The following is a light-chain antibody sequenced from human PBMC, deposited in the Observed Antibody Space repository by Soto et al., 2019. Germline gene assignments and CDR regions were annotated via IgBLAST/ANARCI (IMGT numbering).Light chain of an antibody. V-gene: IGKV3-20*01. CDR1: QSVSSSY. J-gene: IGKJ5*01. Sequence: ESVLTKSRGTLSLSPGERATLSCRAIQSVSSSYLAWYQQKPGQAPRLLIYGASSRATGIPDRFSGSGSGTDFTLTISRLEPEDFAVYYCQQYGSSPRITFGQGTRLEIK. CDR3: QQYGSSPRIT. CDR2: GAS.